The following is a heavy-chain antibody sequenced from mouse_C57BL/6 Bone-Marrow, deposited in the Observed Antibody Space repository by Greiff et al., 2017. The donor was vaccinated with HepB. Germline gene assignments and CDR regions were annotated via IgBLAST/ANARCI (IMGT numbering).Heavy chain of an antibody. Sequence: VQLVESGPGLVQPSQSLSITCTVSGFSLTSYGVHWVRQSPGKGLEWLGVIWSGGSTDYNAAFISRLSISKDNSKSQVFLKMNSLQADDTAIYYCARRGDGNYEDYYAMDYWGQGTSVTVSS. CDR1: GFSLTSYG. V-gene: IGHV2-2*01. D-gene: IGHD2-1*01. J-gene: IGHJ4*01. CDR2: IWSGGST. CDR3: ARRGDGNYEDYYAMDY.